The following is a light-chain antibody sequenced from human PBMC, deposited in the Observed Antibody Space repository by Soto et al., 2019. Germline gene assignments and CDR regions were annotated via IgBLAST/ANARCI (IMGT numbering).Light chain of an antibody. Sequence: QSALTQPASVSGSPGQSITISCTGTSSDIGFSNYVSWYQQHPGKAPKLMISDVSDRPSGVSSRFSGSKSGNTASLTISGLQAEDEADYYCTSYTSSDTDVFGTGPKVTVL. CDR2: DVS. CDR1: SSDIGFSNY. J-gene: IGLJ1*01. CDR3: TSYTSSDTDV. V-gene: IGLV2-14*01.